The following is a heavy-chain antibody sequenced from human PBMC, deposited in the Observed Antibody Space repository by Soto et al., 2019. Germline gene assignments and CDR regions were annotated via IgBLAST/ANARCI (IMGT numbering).Heavy chain of an antibody. V-gene: IGHV1-18*01. CDR1: GYTFTSYV. D-gene: IGHD5-18*01. CDR3: ARAFQDGVQIWCNFDY. Sequence: GASVKVSCKASGYTFTSYVISWVRQAPGQGLEWMGWISAYNGNTNYAQKLRGRVTMTTDTSTSTAYMELRSLRSDDTAVYYCARAFQDGVQIWCNFDYWGQGTLVTVSS. CDR2: ISAYNGNT. J-gene: IGHJ4*02.